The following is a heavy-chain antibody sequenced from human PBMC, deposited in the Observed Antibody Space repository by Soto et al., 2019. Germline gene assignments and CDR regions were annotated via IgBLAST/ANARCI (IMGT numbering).Heavy chain of an antibody. CDR2: ISAYNGNT. Sequence: VSVKVSCKASGYTFTSYGISWVRQAPGQGLEWMGWISAYNGNTNYAQKLQGRVTMTTDTSTSTAYMELRNLRSEDTAVYYCARDSVYCSGGSCYPREIDYWGQGTLVTVSS. V-gene: IGHV1-18*01. J-gene: IGHJ4*02. CDR3: ARDSVYCSGGSCYPREIDY. D-gene: IGHD2-15*01. CDR1: GYTFTSYG.